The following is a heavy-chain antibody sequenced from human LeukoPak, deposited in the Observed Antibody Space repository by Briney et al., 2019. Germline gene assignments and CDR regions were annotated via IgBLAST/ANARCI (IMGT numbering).Heavy chain of an antibody. CDR3: TRAYDFWSGYSINWFDP. J-gene: IGHJ5*02. V-gene: IGHV4-38-2*02. CDR2: IYHSGST. Sequence: SETLSLTCIVSGYSISSGYYWGWIRQPPGKGLEWIGSIYHSGSTYYNPSLKSRVTISVDTSKNQFSLRLSSVTAADTAVYYCTRAYDFWSGYSINWFDPWGQGALVTVSS. CDR1: GYSISSGYY. D-gene: IGHD3-3*01.